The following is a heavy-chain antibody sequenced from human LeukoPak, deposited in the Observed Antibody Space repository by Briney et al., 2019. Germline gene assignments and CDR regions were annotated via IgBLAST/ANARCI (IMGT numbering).Heavy chain of an antibody. V-gene: IGHV3-30*03. CDR1: GFTFSSYG. CDR2: ISYDGSNK. D-gene: IGHD2-21*02. Sequence: GGSLRLSCAASGFTFSSYGMHWVRQAPGKGLEWVAVISYDGSNKYYADSVKGRFTISRDNSKNTLYLQMNSLRAEDTAVYYCARQPNRFRVTARGHYFDYWGQGTLVTVSS. CDR3: ARQPNRFRVTARGHYFDY. J-gene: IGHJ4*02.